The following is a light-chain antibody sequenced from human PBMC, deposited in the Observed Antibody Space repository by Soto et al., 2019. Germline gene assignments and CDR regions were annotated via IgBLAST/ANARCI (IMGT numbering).Light chain of an antibody. CDR3: QQYGSSPQT. CDR2: GAS. J-gene: IGKJ1*01. CDR1: QSVSSSY. Sequence: VLSLSPGTLSLSQGERASLSCRASQSVSSSYLAWYQQKPGQAPRLLSYGASSRATGIPDRFSGSGSGTDFTLTISRLEPEDFAVYYCQQYGSSPQTFGQGPKV. V-gene: IGKV3-20*01.